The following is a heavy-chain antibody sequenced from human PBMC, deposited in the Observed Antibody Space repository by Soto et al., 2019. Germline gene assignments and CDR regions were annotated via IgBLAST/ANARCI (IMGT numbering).Heavy chain of an antibody. D-gene: IGHD2-21*02. CDR2: INPRGGST. J-gene: IGHJ6*02. CDR1: VYTFTMYS. V-gene: IGHV1-46*01. Sequence: GXPVKVACKASVYTFTMYSLRWGRQAPGQRHAWMERINPRGGSTNYAQKFQGRVTMTRDTSTSTVYMELSSLRSEGTAVYYCARERDCGGDCYWDQYYGMDVWGQGSTVTVSS. CDR3: ARERDCGGDCYWDQYYGMDV.